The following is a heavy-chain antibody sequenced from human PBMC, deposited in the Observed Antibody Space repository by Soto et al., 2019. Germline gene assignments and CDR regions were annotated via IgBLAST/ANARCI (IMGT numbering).Heavy chain of an antibody. CDR2: IHASGNT. J-gene: IGHJ4*02. Sequence: QVQLLESGPGLVKPSETLSLTCNVSGGYISTYYWSWIRQPAGKGLEWIGRIHASGNTDYNPSLKSRVTMLVDTSKNQFSLRLTSLTAADTAVYYCARTPGWYFDVWGQGTLVTVSS. D-gene: IGHD6-19*01. CDR3: ARTPGWYFDV. V-gene: IGHV4-4*07. CDR1: GGYISTYY.